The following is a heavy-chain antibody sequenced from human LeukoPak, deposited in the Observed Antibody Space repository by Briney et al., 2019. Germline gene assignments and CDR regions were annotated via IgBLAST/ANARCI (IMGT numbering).Heavy chain of an antibody. CDR1: GYSFTSYW. J-gene: IGHJ4*02. CDR3: ARRLQRHFDY. D-gene: IGHD2-15*01. V-gene: IGHV5-10-1*01. Sequence: GESLKISRKGSGYSFTSYWISWVRQMPGKGLEWMGRIDPSDSYTNYSPSFQGHVTISVDKSISTAYLQWSSLKASDTAMYYCARRLQRHFDYWGQGTLVTVPS. CDR2: IDPSDSYT.